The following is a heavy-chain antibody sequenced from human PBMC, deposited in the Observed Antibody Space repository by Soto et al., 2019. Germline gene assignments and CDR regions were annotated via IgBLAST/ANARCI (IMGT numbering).Heavy chain of an antibody. CDR3: ARENIVATIYY. Sequence: GGSLRLSCAASGFTFSRYWMHWVRQAPGKGLVWVSRINSDGSSTSYADSVKGRFTISRDNAKNTLYLQMNSLRAEDTAVYYCARENIVATIYYWGQGTLVTVSS. D-gene: IGHD5-12*01. CDR1: GFTFSRYW. J-gene: IGHJ4*02. V-gene: IGHV3-74*01. CDR2: INSDGSST.